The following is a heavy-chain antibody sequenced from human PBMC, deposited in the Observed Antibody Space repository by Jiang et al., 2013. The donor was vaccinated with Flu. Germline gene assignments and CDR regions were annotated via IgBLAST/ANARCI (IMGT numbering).Heavy chain of an antibody. CDR2: IYPGDSDT. J-gene: IGHJ4*02. V-gene: IGHV5-51*01. D-gene: IGHD4-17*01. Sequence: EWMGIIYPGDSDTRYSPSFQGQVTMSADKSISTAYLQWSSLKASDTAMYYCARPHDYGDHVGYWGQGTLVTVSS. CDR3: ARPHDYGDHVGY.